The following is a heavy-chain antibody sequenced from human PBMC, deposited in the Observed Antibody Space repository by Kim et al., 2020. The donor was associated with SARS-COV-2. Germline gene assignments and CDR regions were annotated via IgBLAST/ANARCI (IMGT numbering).Heavy chain of an antibody. D-gene: IGHD3-22*01. Sequence: ASVKVSCKASGYTFTSYYMHWVRQAPGQGLEWMGIINPSGGSTSYAQKFQGRVTMTRDTSTSTVYMELSSLRSEDTAVYYCARENHPAESYYYDSSGYYSHDAFDIWGQGTMVTVSS. CDR2: INPSGGST. CDR1: GYTFTSYY. CDR3: ARENHPAESYYYDSSGYYSHDAFDI. J-gene: IGHJ3*02. V-gene: IGHV1-46*01.